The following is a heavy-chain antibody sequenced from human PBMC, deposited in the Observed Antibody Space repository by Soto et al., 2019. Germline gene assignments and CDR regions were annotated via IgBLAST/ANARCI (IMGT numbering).Heavy chain of an antibody. CDR3: ARQDYYGSGSSYYFYYGMDV. CDR2: IYPGDSHI. V-gene: IGHV5-51*01. D-gene: IGHD3-10*01. Sequence: PGESLKISCKCSGYSFTSYWIGLVRQMPGKGLEWMGIIYPGDSHIRYSPSFQGQVTLSADKSNRTAYLQWSSLKASDTAMYYCARQDYYGSGSSYYFYYGMDVWGQGTTVTVSS. CDR1: GYSFTSYW. J-gene: IGHJ6*02.